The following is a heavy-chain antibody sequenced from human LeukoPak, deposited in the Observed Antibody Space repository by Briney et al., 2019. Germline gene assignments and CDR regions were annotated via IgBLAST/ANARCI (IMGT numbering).Heavy chain of an antibody. Sequence: SETLSLTCTVSGGSISSSSYYWGWIRQPPGKGLEWIGYIYYSGSTYYNPSLKSRVTISVDTSKNQFSLKLSSVTAADTAVYYRARDARVIPTIDAFDIWGQGTMVTVSS. CDR3: ARDARVIPTIDAFDI. J-gene: IGHJ3*02. CDR2: IYYSGST. V-gene: IGHV4-30-4*08. D-gene: IGHD2/OR15-2a*01. CDR1: GGSISSSSYY.